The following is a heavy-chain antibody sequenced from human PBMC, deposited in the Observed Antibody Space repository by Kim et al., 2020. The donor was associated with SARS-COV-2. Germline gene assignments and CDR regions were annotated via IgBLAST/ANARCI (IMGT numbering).Heavy chain of an antibody. CDR3: ARHIGYCSSTSCYGTYGMDV. Sequence: SETLSLTCTVSGGSISSSSYYWGWIRQPPGKGLEWIGSIYYSGSTYYNPSLKSRVTISVDTSKNQFSLKLSSVTAADTAVYYCARHIGYCSSTSCYGTYGMDVWAKGPRSPSP. CDR2: IYYSGST. D-gene: IGHD2-2*01. J-gene: IGHJ6*02. V-gene: IGHV4-39*01. CDR1: GGSISSSSYY.